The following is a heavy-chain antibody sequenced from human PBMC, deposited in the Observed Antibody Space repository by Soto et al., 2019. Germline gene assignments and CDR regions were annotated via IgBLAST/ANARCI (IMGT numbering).Heavy chain of an antibody. V-gene: IGHV1-8*02. D-gene: IGHD3-3*01. Sequence: ASVKVSCKASGYTFTSYGISWVRQAPGQGLEWMGWMNPNSGNTGYAQKFQGRVTMTRNTSISTAYMELSSLRSEDTAVYYCARAPSYYDFWSGYYTGINWNGQYYYYYMDVWGKGTTVTVSS. CDR1: GYTFTSYG. CDR3: ARAPSYYDFWSGYYTGINWNGQYYYYYMDV. CDR2: MNPNSGNT. J-gene: IGHJ6*03.